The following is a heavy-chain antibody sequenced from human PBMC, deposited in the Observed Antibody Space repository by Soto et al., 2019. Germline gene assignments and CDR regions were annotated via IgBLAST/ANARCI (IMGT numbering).Heavy chain of an antibody. V-gene: IGHV1-2*02. J-gene: IGHJ5*02. CDR2: INPNSGGT. Sequence: QVQLVQSGAEVKKTGASVKVSCKASGYTFTGYYMHCVRQAHGQGLDWMGWINPNSGGTNYAQNFQGRVTMTRDTSISTAYMELSRLRSDDTAVYYCARALGATYYDFWSGYRGRGWFDPWGQGTLVTVSS. CDR1: GYTFTGYY. CDR3: ARALGATYYDFWSGYRGRGWFDP. D-gene: IGHD3-3*01.